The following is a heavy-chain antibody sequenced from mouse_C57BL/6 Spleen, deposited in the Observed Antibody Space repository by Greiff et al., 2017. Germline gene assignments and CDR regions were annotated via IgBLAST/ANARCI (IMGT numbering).Heavy chain of an antibody. V-gene: IGHV1-39*01. Sequence: VQLQQSGPELVKPVASVKISCKSSGYSFTDYNMNWVKQSNGKSLEWIGVINPNYGTTSYNQKFKGKATLTVDQSSSTAYMQLNILTSEDSAVYYCAKDRNYDYEAMDYWGQGTSVTVSS. J-gene: IGHJ4*01. CDR2: INPNYGTT. CDR3: AKDRNYDYEAMDY. CDR1: GYSFTDYN. D-gene: IGHD1-1*02.